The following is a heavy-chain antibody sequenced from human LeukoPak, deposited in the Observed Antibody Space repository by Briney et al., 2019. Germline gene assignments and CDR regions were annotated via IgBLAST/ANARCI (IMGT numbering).Heavy chain of an antibody. D-gene: IGHD5-12*01. CDR3: ARTDGYSGSYYFDY. V-gene: IGHV3-30*03. CDR1: GFTFSSYG. CDR2: ISYDGSNK. Sequence: GGSLRLSCAASGFTFSSYGMHWVRQAPGKGLEWVAVISYDGSNKYYADSVKGRFTISRDNSKNSLYLQMNSLRAEDTAVYYCARTDGYSGSYYFDYWGQGTQVTVSS. J-gene: IGHJ4*02.